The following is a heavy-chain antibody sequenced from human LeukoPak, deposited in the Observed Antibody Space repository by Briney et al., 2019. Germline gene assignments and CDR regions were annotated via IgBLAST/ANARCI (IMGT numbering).Heavy chain of an antibody. CDR1: GYTFTSYY. Sequence: ASVKVSCKASGYTFTSYYMHWVRQAPGQGLEWMEWINPNSGGTNYAQKFQGRVTMTRDTSISTAYMELSRLRSDDTAVYYCARVGALEGAARLRFDYWGQGTLVTVSS. V-gene: IGHV1-2*02. J-gene: IGHJ4*02. CDR3: ARVGALEGAARLRFDY. CDR2: INPNSGGT. D-gene: IGHD6-6*01.